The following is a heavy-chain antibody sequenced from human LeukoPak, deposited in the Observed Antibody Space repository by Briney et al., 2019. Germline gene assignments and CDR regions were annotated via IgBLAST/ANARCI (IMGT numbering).Heavy chain of an antibody. Sequence: GGSLRLSCAASGFTSSSYGMHWVRQAPGKGLEWVAVIWYDGSNKYYADSVKGRFTISRDNSKNTLYLQMNSLRAEDTAVYYCARGYDILTGYGLDYWGQGTLVTVSS. J-gene: IGHJ4*02. D-gene: IGHD3-9*01. CDR1: GFTSSSYG. V-gene: IGHV3-33*01. CDR3: ARGYDILTGYGLDY. CDR2: IWYDGSNK.